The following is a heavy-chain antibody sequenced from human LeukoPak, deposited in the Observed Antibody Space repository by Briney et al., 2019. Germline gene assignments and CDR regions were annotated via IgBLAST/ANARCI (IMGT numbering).Heavy chain of an antibody. CDR2: ISGSGGST. Sequence: GGSLRLSCAASGFTFSTYAMSWVRQAPGKGLEWVSAISGSGGSTYYADSVKGRFTISRDNSKNTLYLQMNSLRAEDTAVYYCAKDGRIAARTHYYYMDVWGKGTTVTVSS. CDR1: GFTFSTYA. V-gene: IGHV3-23*01. J-gene: IGHJ6*03. CDR3: AKDGRIAARTHYYYMDV. D-gene: IGHD6-6*01.